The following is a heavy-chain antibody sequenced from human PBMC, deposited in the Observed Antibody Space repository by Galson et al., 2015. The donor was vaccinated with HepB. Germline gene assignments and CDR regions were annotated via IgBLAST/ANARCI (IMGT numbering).Heavy chain of an antibody. CDR1: GFTFSSYA. CDR2: ISGSGGNT. D-gene: IGHD4-17*01. CDR3: AKYGDYGIHYGIDV. V-gene: IGHV3-23*01. J-gene: IGHJ6*02. Sequence: SLRLSCAASGFTFSSYAMSWVRQAPGKGLEWVSAISGSGGNTYYADSVKGRFTISRDNSKNTLYLQMNSLRAEDTAVYNCAKYGDYGIHYGIDVWGQGTTVTVSS.